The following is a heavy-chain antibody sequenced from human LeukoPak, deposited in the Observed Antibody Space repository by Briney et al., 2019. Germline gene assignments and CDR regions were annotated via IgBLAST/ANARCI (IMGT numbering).Heavy chain of an antibody. Sequence: ASVKVSCKASGYTFTSYDINWVRQATGQGLEWMGWMNPNSGNTGYAQKFQGRVTITRNTSISTAYMELSSLRSEDTAVYYCARSDGYSGYADYWGQGTLVTVSS. CDR2: MNPNSGNT. CDR3: ARSDGYSGYADY. CDR1: GYTFTSYD. J-gene: IGHJ4*02. D-gene: IGHD5-12*01. V-gene: IGHV1-8*03.